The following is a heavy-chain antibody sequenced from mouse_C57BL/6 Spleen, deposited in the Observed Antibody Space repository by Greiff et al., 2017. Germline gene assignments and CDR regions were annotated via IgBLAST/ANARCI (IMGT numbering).Heavy chain of an antibody. Sequence: QVQLQQPGAELVRPGTSVKLSCKASGYTFTSYWMHWVKQRPGQGLEWIGVIDPSDSYTNYNQKFKGKATLTVDTSSSTAYMQLSSLTSEDSAVYYCARGRALYWYFDVWGTGTTVTVSS. V-gene: IGHV1-59*01. CDR3: ARGRALYWYFDV. CDR2: IDPSDSYT. CDR1: GYTFTSYW. J-gene: IGHJ1*03. D-gene: IGHD3-1*01.